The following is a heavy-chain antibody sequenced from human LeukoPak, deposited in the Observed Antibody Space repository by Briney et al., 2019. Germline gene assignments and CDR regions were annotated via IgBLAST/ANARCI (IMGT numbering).Heavy chain of an antibody. Sequence: SVKVSCKASGGTFSSYAISWVRQAPGQGLEWMGGIIPTFGTANYAQKFQGRVTITADESTSTAYMELSSLRSEDTAVYYCAREGVQQLVYDYWGQGTLVTVSS. CDR2: IIPTFGTA. D-gene: IGHD6-13*01. CDR1: GGTFSSYA. V-gene: IGHV1-69*13. J-gene: IGHJ4*02. CDR3: AREGVQQLVYDY.